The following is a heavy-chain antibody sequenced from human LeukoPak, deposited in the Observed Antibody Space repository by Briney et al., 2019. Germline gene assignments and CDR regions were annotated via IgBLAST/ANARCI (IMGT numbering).Heavy chain of an antibody. J-gene: IGHJ4*02. D-gene: IGHD5-24*01. CDR1: ADSLSSGGHY. CDR2: IHHSGRS. CDR3: ARGGDRFGGFYFDY. Sequence: PSETLSLTCTVSADSLSSGGHYWAWIRQFPGKGLESIGFIHHSGRSRHNPSLKDRVAISVDTSRKQFALKLSSVTAADTAMYYCARGGDRFGGFYFDYWGQGIQVSVSS. V-gene: IGHV4-31*03.